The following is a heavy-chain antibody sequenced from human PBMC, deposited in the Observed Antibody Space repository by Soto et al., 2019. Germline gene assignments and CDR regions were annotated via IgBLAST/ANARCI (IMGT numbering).Heavy chain of an antibody. CDR3: AKDPGWRYSFGLAFDY. CDR2: ISSHGSNK. Sequence: GGSLRLSCAASGFSFDTYGMHWVRQAPGKGLEWVAVISSHGSNKYYADSVKGRFTISRDDSKNTVFLQMNRLRTEDTALYYCAKDPGWRYSFGLAFDYWGQGTLVTVSS. V-gene: IGHV3-30*18. D-gene: IGHD5-18*01. J-gene: IGHJ4*02. CDR1: GFSFDTYG.